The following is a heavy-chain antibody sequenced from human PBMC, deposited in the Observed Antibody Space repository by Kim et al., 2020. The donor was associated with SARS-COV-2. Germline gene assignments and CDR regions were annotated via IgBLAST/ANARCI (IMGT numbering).Heavy chain of an antibody. V-gene: IGHV3-21*01. CDR2: ISSSSSYI. CDR1: GFTFSSYS. Sequence: GGSLRLSCAASGFTFSSYSMNWVRQAPGKGLEWVSSISSSSSYIYYADSVKGRFTISRDNAKNSLYLQMNSLRAEDTAVYYCARGVYGDSDYYYGMDVWGQGTTVTVSS. D-gene: IGHD4-17*01. J-gene: IGHJ6*02. CDR3: ARGVYGDSDYYYGMDV.